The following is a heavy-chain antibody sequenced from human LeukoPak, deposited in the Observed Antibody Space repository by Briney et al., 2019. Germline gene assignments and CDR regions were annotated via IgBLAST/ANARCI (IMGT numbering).Heavy chain of an antibody. CDR1: GYSISSGYY. CDR2: IYHSGSA. Sequence: SETLSLTXAVSGYSISSGYYWGWIRQPPGKGLEWIGSIYHSGSAYYNPSLKSRVTISVDTSKNQFSLKLSSVTAADTAVYYCAREGRDGSDYWGQGTLVTVSS. CDR3: AREGRDGSDY. J-gene: IGHJ4*02. D-gene: IGHD5-24*01. V-gene: IGHV4-38-2*02.